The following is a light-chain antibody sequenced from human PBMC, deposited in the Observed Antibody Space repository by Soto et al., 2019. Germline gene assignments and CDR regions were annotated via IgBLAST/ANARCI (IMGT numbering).Light chain of an antibody. V-gene: IGKV3-20*01. Sequence: EIVKTQSPATLSVSPGERAALSCKASQSVSGSYVAWNQQKPGQAPRLLIYGASSRATGMPDRFSGSGSGTDFTLTISRLEPEDFAVYYCQQYGSSPPITFGQGTRLEIK. CDR3: QQYGSSPPIT. J-gene: IGKJ5*01. CDR1: QSVSGSY. CDR2: GAS.